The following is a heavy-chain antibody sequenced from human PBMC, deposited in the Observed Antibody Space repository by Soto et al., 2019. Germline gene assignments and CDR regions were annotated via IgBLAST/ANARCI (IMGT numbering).Heavy chain of an antibody. CDR3: ARYNAASGTYYFDY. CDR1: GASVSSTYW. D-gene: IGHD6-13*01. J-gene: IGHJ4*02. CDR2: INHRGSA. V-gene: IGHV4-4*02. Sequence: PSETLSLTCAVSGASVSSTYWWSWVRQPPGKGPEWIGEINHRGSANYNPSLRSRVTMSVDISKSQFSLRLTSVTAADTAVYYCARYNAASGTYYFDYWGQGALVTVPQ.